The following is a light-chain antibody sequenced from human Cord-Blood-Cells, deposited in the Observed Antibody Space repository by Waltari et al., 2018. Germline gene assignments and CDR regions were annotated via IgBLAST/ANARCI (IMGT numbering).Light chain of an antibody. CDR2: DTS. Sequence: QAVVTQEPSLTVSPGGTVTLTCGSSTGAVTSGHYPYWFQQKPGQAPRTLISDTSNKHSWTPARFSGSLLGGKAALTLSGAQPEDEAEYYCWLSYSGARVFGGGTKLTVL. J-gene: IGLJ3*02. CDR3: WLSYSGARV. CDR1: TGAVTSGHY. V-gene: IGLV7-46*01.